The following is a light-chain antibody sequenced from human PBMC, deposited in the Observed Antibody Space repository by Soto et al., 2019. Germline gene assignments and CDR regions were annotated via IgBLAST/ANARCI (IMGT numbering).Light chain of an antibody. CDR1: QRISSTY. CDR2: GAS. J-gene: IGKJ2*01. CDR3: QQYGRSPYT. Sequence: EIVLTQSPGTLSLSPGERATLSCRASQRISSTYLAWYQQKPGQAPRLLIYGASSRPTGIPDRFSGSGSEKDFTLTISRLEPEDSAVYYCQQYGRSPYTFGQGTKLEIK. V-gene: IGKV3-20*01.